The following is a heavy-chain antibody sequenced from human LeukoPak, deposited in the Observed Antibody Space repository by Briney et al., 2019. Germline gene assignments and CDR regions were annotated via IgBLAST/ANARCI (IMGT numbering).Heavy chain of an antibody. CDR3: ARVGPGSYYPSFDY. CDR1: GYTFTSYG. J-gene: IGHJ4*01. Sequence: ASVKVSCKTSGYTFTSYGISWVRQAPGQGLEWMGWISAYNGNTNYAQKLQGRVTMTTDTSTSTAYMELRSLRSDDTAVYYCARVGPGSYYPSFDYWGQGTLVTVSS. D-gene: IGHD3-10*01. V-gene: IGHV1-18*01. CDR2: ISAYNGNT.